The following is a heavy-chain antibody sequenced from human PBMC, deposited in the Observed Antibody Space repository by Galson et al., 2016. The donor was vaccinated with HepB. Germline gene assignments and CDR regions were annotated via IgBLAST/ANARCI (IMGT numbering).Heavy chain of an antibody. CDR1: GFDFSGFT. J-gene: IGHJ4*02. V-gene: IGHV3-64*04. Sequence: SLRLSCAASGFDFSGFTMHWVRQAPGKGLEYVSAVNYDGHSTYYGDSVKGRFTISRDNAKKSLYLQMNSLRAEDTAVYYCARDLYDSGSSPIDYWGLGTLVTVSS. CDR2: VNYDGHST. CDR3: ARDLYDSGSSPIDY. D-gene: IGHD3-10*01.